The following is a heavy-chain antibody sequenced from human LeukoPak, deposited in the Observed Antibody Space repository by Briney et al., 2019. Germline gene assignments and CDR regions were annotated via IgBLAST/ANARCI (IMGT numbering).Heavy chain of an antibody. CDR2: INHSGST. V-gene: IGHV4-39*07. CDR1: GGSISSSSYY. Sequence: SETLSLTCTVSGGSISSSSYYWGWIRQPPGKGLEWIGEINHSGSTNYNPSLKSRVTISVDTSKNQFSLKLSSVTAADTAVYYCARARLEREGHGAFDIWGQGTMVTVSS. D-gene: IGHD1-1*01. J-gene: IGHJ3*02. CDR3: ARARLEREGHGAFDI.